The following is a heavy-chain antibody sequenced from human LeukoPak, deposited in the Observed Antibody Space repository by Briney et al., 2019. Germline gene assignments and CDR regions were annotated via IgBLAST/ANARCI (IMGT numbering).Heavy chain of an antibody. CDR2: IYFSGTT. J-gene: IGHJ4*02. V-gene: IGHV4-30-4*01. CDR1: GGSISSGDYY. CDR3: ARSTGWLQPFDY. D-gene: IGHD5-24*01. Sequence: SSETLSLTCTVSGGSISSGDYYWSWVRQPPGKALEWIGYIYFSGTTYYKPALKSRVSMSVDTSKNQFSLKLSSVTAADTAMYYCARSTGWLQPFDYWGQGTLVTVSS.